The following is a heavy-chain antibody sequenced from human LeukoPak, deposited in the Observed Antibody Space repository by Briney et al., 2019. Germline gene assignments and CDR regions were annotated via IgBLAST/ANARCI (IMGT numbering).Heavy chain of an antibody. CDR2: ISGSGGST. Sequence: GGSLRLSCAPSGFTFSSYAMSWVRQAPGKGVEWVSVISGSGGSTFYADSVKRRFTVSRDNSKNTLYLQMNSLRAEDTAVYYCAKGTGIAARPSPFDYWGQGTLVTVSS. CDR1: GFTFSSYA. CDR3: AKGTGIAARPSPFDY. D-gene: IGHD6-6*01. V-gene: IGHV3-23*01. J-gene: IGHJ4*02.